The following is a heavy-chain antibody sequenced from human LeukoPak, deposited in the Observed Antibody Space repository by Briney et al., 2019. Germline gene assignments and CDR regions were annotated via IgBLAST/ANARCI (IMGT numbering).Heavy chain of an antibody. CDR2: ISSSSSYI. D-gene: IGHD3-10*01. J-gene: IGHJ4*02. Sequence: PGGSLRLSCAASGFTFSSYSTNWVRQAPGKGLEWVSSISSSSSYIYYADSVKGRFTISRDNAKNSLYLQMNSLRAEDTAVYYCARENYGSGSYPDFDYWAREPWSPSPQ. CDR3: ARENYGSGSYPDFDY. CDR1: GFTFSSYS. V-gene: IGHV3-21*01.